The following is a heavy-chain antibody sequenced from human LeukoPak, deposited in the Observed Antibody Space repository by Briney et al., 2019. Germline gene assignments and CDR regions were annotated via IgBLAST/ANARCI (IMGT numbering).Heavy chain of an antibody. D-gene: IGHD7-27*01. CDR1: GFTFSDYA. V-gene: IGHV3-23*01. CDR2: ISNSGATT. CDR3: AKNWGGGEY. J-gene: IGHJ4*02. Sequence: GGSLRLSCAASGFTFSDYAMTWVRQAPGKGLEWVSAISNSGATTFYADSVKGRFTISRDNSKNTLYLQMNSLRAEDTAVYYCAKNWGGGEYGGQGTLVTVFS.